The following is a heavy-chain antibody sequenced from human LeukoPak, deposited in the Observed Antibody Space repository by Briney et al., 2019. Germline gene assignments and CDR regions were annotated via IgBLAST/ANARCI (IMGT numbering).Heavy chain of an antibody. CDR1: GGSFSGYY. J-gene: IGHJ4*02. D-gene: IGHD6-6*01. Sequence: SETLSLTCAVDGGSFSGYYWSWIRQPPGKGLEWIGEINHSGSTNYNPSLKSRVTISVDTSKNQSPLKLSSVTAADTAVYYCARDGSSSESYWGQGTLVTVSS. CDR3: ARDGSSSESY. CDR2: INHSGST. V-gene: IGHV4-34*01.